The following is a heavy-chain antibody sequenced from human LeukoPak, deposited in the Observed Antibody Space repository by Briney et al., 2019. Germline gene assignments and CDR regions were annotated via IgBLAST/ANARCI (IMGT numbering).Heavy chain of an antibody. Sequence: SETLSLTCTVSGGSLSSYYWSWIRQPAGKGLEWIGRIYTSGSTNYNPSLKSRVTMSVDTSKNQFSLKLSSVTAADTAVYYCARGGSSWSPFDYWGQGTLVTVSS. J-gene: IGHJ4*02. V-gene: IGHV4-4*07. CDR2: IYTSGST. D-gene: IGHD6-13*01. CDR1: GGSLSSYY. CDR3: ARGGSSWSPFDY.